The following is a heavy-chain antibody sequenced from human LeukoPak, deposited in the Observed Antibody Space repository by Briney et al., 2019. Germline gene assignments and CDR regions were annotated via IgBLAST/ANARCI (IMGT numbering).Heavy chain of an antibody. D-gene: IGHD2-8*01. V-gene: IGHV4-59*11. J-gene: IGHJ5*02. CDR2: IFSSGNT. CDR1: GGSLRGQH. Sequence: SETLSLTCLVSGGSLRGQHWNWIRQPPGKGLEWIGYIFSSGNTNSNPSLRSRLTLSLDASKNQFSLKLKSVTAADTAVYYCARDGGARSFTNGLNWFDPWGQGILVTVSS. CDR3: ARDGGARSFTNGLNWFDP.